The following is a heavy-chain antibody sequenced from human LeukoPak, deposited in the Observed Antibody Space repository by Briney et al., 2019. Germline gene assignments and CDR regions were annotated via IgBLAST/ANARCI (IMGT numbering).Heavy chain of an antibody. D-gene: IGHD3-22*01. CDR1: GGSISSSSYY. CDR2: IYYSGST. CDR3: ARRLYYYDSSGYYPEDKNYYYYYGMDV. Sequence: SETLSLTCTVSGGSISSSSYYWGWLRQPPGKGLEWIGSIYYSGSTYYNPSLKSRVTISADTSKNQFSRKLSSVTAADTAVYYYARRLYYYDSSGYYPEDKNYYYYYGMDVWGQGTTVTVSS. V-gene: IGHV4-39*01. J-gene: IGHJ6*02.